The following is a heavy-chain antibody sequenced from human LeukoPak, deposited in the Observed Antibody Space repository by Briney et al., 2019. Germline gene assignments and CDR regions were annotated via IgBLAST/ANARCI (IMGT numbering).Heavy chain of an antibody. CDR2: IYYSGST. CDR3: ARVGDSSGYLSYYFDY. V-gene: IGHV4-59*01. D-gene: IGHD3-22*01. Sequence: SETLSLTCTVSGGSISGYYWSWIRQPPGKGLEWIGYIYYSGSTNYNPSLKSRVTISVDTSKNQFSLKLSSVTAADTAVYYCARVGDSSGYLSYYFDYWGQGTLVTVSS. J-gene: IGHJ4*02. CDR1: GGSISGYY.